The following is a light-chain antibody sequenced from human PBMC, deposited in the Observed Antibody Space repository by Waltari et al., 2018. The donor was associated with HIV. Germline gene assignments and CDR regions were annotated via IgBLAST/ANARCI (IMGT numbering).Light chain of an antibody. CDR3: CSYGGTYNV. V-gene: IGLV2-11*01. CDR2: EVS. CDR1: SRDFGGYHP. J-gene: IGLJ1*01. Sequence: QSALTQPRSVSGSPGQSVTISCTGTSRDFGGYHPFSWYQQHPGKAPNLLIYEVSKWPSGVPDRFSGSKSGNTASLTISGLRADDEADYYCCSYGGTYNVFGTGTKVTIL.